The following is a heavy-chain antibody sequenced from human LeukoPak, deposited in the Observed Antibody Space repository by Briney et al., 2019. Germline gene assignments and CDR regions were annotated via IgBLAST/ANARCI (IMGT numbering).Heavy chain of an antibody. V-gene: IGHV4-4*07. Sequence: SETLSLTCTVSSGSISSYYWSWIRQPAGKGLEWIGRIYTSGSTNYNPSLKSRVTMSVDTSKNQFSLKLSSVTAVDTAVYYCARGLITMVRGPTNMDVWGKGTTVTVSS. J-gene: IGHJ6*03. CDR1: SGSISSYY. CDR2: IYTSGST. D-gene: IGHD3-10*01. CDR3: ARGLITMVRGPTNMDV.